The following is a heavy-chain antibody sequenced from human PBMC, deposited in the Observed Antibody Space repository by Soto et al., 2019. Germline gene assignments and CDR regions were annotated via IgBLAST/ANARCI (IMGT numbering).Heavy chain of an antibody. V-gene: IGHV4-39*01. CDR2: MYYSGST. D-gene: IGHD4-17*01. Sequence: SETLSLTCTVSGGSISSSSYYWGWIRQPPGKGLEWIGSMYYSGSTYYNPSLKSRVTISVDTSKNQFSLKLSSVTAADTAVYYCARHLTTVTVDYFDYWGQGTLVTVYS. CDR3: ARHLTTVTVDYFDY. CDR1: GGSISSSSYY. J-gene: IGHJ4*02.